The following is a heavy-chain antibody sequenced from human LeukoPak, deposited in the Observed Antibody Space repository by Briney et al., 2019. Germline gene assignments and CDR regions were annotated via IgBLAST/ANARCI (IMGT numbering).Heavy chain of an antibody. Sequence: GGSLRLSCAASGFTFSDYYMSWIRQAPGKGLEWVSYISSSSSYTNYADSVKGRFTISRDNAKNSLYLQMNSLRAEDTAVYYCARHTSRHYDFWSGLIRTPDAFDIWGQGTMVIVSS. D-gene: IGHD3-3*01. J-gene: IGHJ3*02. CDR1: GFTFSDYY. CDR2: ISSSSSYT. CDR3: ARHTSRHYDFWSGLIRTPDAFDI. V-gene: IGHV3-11*06.